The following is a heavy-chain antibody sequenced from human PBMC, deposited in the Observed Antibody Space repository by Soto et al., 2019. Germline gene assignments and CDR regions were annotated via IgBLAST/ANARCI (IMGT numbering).Heavy chain of an antibody. Sequence: QVQLVESGGGVVQPGRSLRLSCAASGFTFSSYAMHWVRQAPGKGLEWVAVISYDGSNKYYADSVKGRFTISRDNSKNQLYLQMNSLRAEDTAVYYCARDYYRFNSGYGFSIDVWGQGTTVTVSS. D-gene: IGHD5-12*01. CDR3: ARDYYRFNSGYGFSIDV. V-gene: IGHV3-30-3*01. CDR2: ISYDGSNK. CDR1: GFTFSSYA. J-gene: IGHJ6*02.